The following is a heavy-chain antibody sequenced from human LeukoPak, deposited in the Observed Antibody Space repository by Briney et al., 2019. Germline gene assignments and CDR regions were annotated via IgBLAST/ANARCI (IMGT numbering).Heavy chain of an antibody. CDR1: GYTFTHYY. D-gene: IGHD3-3*01. CDR2: INPNSGGT. CDR3: ARASRFLEWLLDY. V-gene: IGHV1-2*04. J-gene: IGHJ4*02. Sequence: ASVKVSCQPSGYTFTHYYMHWVRQAPAQGLEWMGWINPNSGGTNYAQKFQGWVTMPRDTSISAAYMELSRRRSDDTAVYNCARASRFLEWLLDYWGEGTLVSVPS.